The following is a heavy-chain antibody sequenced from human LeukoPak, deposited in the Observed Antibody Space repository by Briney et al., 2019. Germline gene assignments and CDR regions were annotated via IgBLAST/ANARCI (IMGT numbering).Heavy chain of an antibody. J-gene: IGHJ3*02. V-gene: IGHV3-21*01. Sequence: GGSLRLSCAASGFTFSSYSMNWVRRAPGKGLEWVSSISSSSSYIYYADSVKGRFTISRDNAKNSLYLQMNSLRAEDTAVYYCARARSERDAFDIWGQGTMVTVSS. CDR2: ISSSSSYI. CDR1: GFTFSSYS. CDR3: ARARSERDAFDI.